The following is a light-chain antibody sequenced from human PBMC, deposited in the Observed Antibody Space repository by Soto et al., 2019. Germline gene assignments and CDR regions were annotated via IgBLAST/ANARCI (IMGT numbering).Light chain of an antibody. CDR2: EAS. J-gene: IGKJ1*01. V-gene: IGKV1-5*03. Sequence: DIQMTQSPSTLSASVGGRVTITCRARQNINKWLAWYQQKPGKAPKLLIYEASTLEGGVPSRFSGSGSGTEFTLTISSLQPDDFATYWCQQYKSYSTFGQGTKMDIK. CDR3: QQYKSYST. CDR1: QNINKW.